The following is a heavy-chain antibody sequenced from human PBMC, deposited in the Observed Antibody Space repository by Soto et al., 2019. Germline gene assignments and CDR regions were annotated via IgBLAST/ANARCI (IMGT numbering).Heavy chain of an antibody. J-gene: IGHJ5*02. Sequence: ASVKVSCKASGYTFTSYYMHWVRQAPGQALEWMGIINPSGGSTSYAQKFQGRVTMTRDTSISTAYMELSRLRSDDTAVYYCLRQLISLRCSDPWGQRILDTVSS. CDR1: GYTFTSYY. V-gene: IGHV1-46*03. CDR3: LRQLISLRCSDP. CDR2: INPSGGST. D-gene: IGHD4-17*01.